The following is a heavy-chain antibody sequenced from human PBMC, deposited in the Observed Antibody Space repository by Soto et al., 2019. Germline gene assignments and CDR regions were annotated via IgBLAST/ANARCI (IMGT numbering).Heavy chain of an antibody. D-gene: IGHD6-13*01. J-gene: IGHJ5*02. CDR2: IHYSGST. CDR3: ARVPWRSNWQRAPDWFDP. V-gene: IGHV4-30-4*01. CDR1: GGSIGSGDFY. Sequence: SSETLSVTCTVSGGSIGSGDFYWSWIRQPPGKGLEWIGHIHYSGSTYDNPSLKSRVSISVDTSNNQFSLELSSVTAADTAVYYCARVPWRSNWQRAPDWFDPWGQGSLVTVSS.